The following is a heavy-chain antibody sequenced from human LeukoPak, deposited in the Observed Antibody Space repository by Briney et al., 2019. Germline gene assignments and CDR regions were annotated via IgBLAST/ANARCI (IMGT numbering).Heavy chain of an antibody. D-gene: IGHD3-22*01. V-gene: IGHV1-18*04. CDR2: ISAYNGNK. Sequence: ASVKVSCKASGYTFTSYYMHWVRQAPGQGLEWMGWISAYNGNKNNAQKLQGRVSMTTDTSTSTAYMELRSLRYDDTAVYYCARDQGGSGYPGPFDYWGQGTLVTVSS. CDR1: GYTFTSYY. CDR3: ARDQGGSGYPGPFDY. J-gene: IGHJ4*02.